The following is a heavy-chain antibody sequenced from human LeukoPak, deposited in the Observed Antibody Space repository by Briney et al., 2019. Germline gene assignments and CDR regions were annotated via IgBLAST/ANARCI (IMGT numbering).Heavy chain of an antibody. V-gene: IGHV3-48*03. CDR3: ARVLRYCSGGNCYSGGLGYMDV. D-gene: IGHD2-15*01. CDR1: RFTINNYE. CDR2: ISGSDSTR. J-gene: IGHJ6*03. Sequence: PGGSLRLSCAASRFTINNYEMNWVRQAPGKGLEWISYISGSDSTRYYADSVKGRFTISRDNAKNSLFLQMNSLRAEDTAVYYCARVLRYCSGGNCYSGGLGYMDVWGKGTTVTISS.